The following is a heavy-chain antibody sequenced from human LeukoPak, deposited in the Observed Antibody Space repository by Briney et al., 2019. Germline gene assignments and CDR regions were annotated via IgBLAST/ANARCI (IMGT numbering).Heavy chain of an antibody. CDR2: INPSGGST. Sequence: GASVKVSCKASGYTFTSYYMHWVRQAPGQGLEWMGIINPSGGSTSYAQKFQGRVTMTRDMSTSTVYMELSSLRSEDTAVYYCARNGIVGATTYDWFDPWGQGTLVTVSS. J-gene: IGHJ5*02. CDR3: ARNGIVGATTYDWFDP. V-gene: IGHV1-46*01. CDR1: GYTFTSYY. D-gene: IGHD1-26*01.